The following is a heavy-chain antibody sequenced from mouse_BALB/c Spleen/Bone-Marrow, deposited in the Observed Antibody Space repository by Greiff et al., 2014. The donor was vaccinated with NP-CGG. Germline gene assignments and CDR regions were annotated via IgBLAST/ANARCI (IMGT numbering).Heavy chain of an antibody. CDR3: VRHSYYYGSSYYAMDY. CDR1: GFTFNAYA. D-gene: IGHD1-1*01. CDR2: IRSKSNNYAT. V-gene: IGHV10-1*02. Sequence: DVKLVESGGGLVQPKGSLKLSCAASGFTFNAYAMNWVRQAPGKGLEWVARIRSKSNNYATYYADSVKDRFTISRDDSQSMLYLQMNNLETEDTAMYYCVRHSYYYGSSYYAMDYWGQGTSVTVSS. J-gene: IGHJ4*01.